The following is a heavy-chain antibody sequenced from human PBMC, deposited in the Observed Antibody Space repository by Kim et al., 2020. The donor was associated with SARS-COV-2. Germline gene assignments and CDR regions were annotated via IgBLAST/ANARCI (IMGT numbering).Heavy chain of an antibody. Sequence: GGSLRLSCAASGFTFNSYGMNWVRQAPGKGLDWVSSISTSSTYIYYADSVKGRFTISRDNAKNSLYLQMDSLKAEDTAVYYCARVRGVGSWEYYLDYWGQGTLVTVSS. CDR3: ARVRGVGSWEYYLDY. D-gene: IGHD6-13*01. J-gene: IGHJ4*02. CDR1: GFTFNSYG. V-gene: IGHV3-21*01. CDR2: ISTSSTYI.